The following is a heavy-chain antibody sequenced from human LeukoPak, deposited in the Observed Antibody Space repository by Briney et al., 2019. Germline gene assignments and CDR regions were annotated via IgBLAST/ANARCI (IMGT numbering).Heavy chain of an antibody. V-gene: IGHV4-59*01. CDR3: AREGPRNWFDP. J-gene: IGHJ5*02. D-gene: IGHD1-14*01. CDR2: FYYSGST. CDR1: GGSISSYY. Sequence: SETLSLTCTVSGGSISSYYWSWIRQPPGKGLEWIGYFYYSGSTNYNPSLKSRVTISVDTSKNQFSLKLSSVTAADTAVYYCAREGPRNWFDPWGQGTLVTVSS.